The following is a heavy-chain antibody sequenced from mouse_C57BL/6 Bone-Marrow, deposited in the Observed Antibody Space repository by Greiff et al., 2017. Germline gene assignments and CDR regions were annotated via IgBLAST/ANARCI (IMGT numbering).Heavy chain of an antibody. J-gene: IGHJ1*03. CDR2: IHPNSGST. V-gene: IGHV1-64*01. D-gene: IGHD6-1*01. Sequence: VQLQQPGAELVKPGASVKLSCKASGYTFTSYWMHWVKQRPGQGLEWIGMIHPNSGSTNYNEKFKSKATLTVDKSSSTAYMQLSSLTSEDSAVYYGARGRCGFLASGYFDVWGTGTTVTVSS. CDR1: GYTFTSYW. CDR3: ARGRCGFLASGYFDV.